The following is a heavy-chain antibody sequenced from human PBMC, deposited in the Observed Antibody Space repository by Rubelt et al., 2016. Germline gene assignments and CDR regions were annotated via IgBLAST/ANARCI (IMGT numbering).Heavy chain of an antibody. CDR1: GFIFNNFA. CDR2: IYSGDST. Sequence: EVQLLESGGDLVQPGGSLTLSCAASGFIFNNFAMSWVRQPPGKGLEWVSGIYSGDSTYYADSVKGRFTISRDNSKNTLYLPKHRLRGEETAVYYCATRNHSSSWGAFDIWGQGTMVTVSS. V-gene: IGHV3-66*01. D-gene: IGHD6-13*01. CDR3: ATRNHSSSWGAFDI. J-gene: IGHJ3*02.